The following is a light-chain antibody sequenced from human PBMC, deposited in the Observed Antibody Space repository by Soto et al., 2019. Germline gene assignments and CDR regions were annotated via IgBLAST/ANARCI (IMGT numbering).Light chain of an antibody. V-gene: IGLV1-40*01. CDR1: NSNIGAGYD. Sequence: QSVLTQPPSVSGAPGQRVTISCTGTNSNIGAGYDVHWYQQLPGAAPKLLIYGNNNRPSGVPDRFAGYQSGSSASLAITGLQAEDEADYYCQSYDTSLSGFVVFGGGTKLTVL. CDR3: QSYDTSLSGFVV. J-gene: IGLJ2*01. CDR2: GNN.